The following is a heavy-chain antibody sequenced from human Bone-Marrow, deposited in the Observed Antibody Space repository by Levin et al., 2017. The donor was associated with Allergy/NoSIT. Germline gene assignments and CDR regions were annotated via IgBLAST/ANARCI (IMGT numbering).Heavy chain of an antibody. CDR1: GFTFSSYS. CDR2: ISSSSSTI. J-gene: IGHJ4*02. D-gene: IGHD3-10*01. Sequence: GESLKISCAASGFTFSSYSMNWVRQAPGKGLEWVSYISSSSSTIYYADSVKGRFTISRDNAKNSLYLQMNSLRAEDTAVYYCASAGDYYGSGSYYPFDYWGQGTLVTVSS. CDR3: ASAGDYYGSGSYYPFDY. V-gene: IGHV3-48*01.